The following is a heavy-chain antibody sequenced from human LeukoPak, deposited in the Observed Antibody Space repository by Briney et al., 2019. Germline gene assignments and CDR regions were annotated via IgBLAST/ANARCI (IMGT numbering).Heavy chain of an antibody. J-gene: IGHJ4*02. CDR1: GFTFSSYG. Sequence: GGSLRLSCAASGFTFSSYGMRWVRQAPGKGLEWVSAISGSGGSTYYADSVKGRFTISRDNSKNTLYLQMNSLRAEDTAVYYCAKKSRGSGSYYGDYWGQGSLVTVSS. CDR2: ISGSGGST. CDR3: AKKSRGSGSYYGDY. V-gene: IGHV3-23*01. D-gene: IGHD3-10*01.